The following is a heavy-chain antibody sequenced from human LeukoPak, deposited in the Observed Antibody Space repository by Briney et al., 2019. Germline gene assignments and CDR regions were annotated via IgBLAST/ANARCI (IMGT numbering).Heavy chain of an antibody. D-gene: IGHD3-3*01. Sequence: SVKVSCKASGGTFSSYAISWVRQAPGQGLEWMGGIIPIFGTANYAQKFQGRVTITTDESTSTAYMELSSLRSEDTAVYYCARGPVRFLEWKNWFDPWGQGTLVTVSS. J-gene: IGHJ5*02. CDR2: IIPIFGTA. CDR3: ARGPVRFLEWKNWFDP. CDR1: GGTFSSYA. V-gene: IGHV1-69*05.